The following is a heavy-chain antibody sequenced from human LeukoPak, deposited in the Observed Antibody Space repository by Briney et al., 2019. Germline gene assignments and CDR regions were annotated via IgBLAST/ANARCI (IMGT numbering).Heavy chain of an antibody. J-gene: IGHJ5*02. CDR2: IDGGDAT. CDR1: GFTVSANY. CDR3: AKDGSGSQGNWFDP. Sequence: PGGCLRLSCAASGFTVSANYMSWVRQAPRRGPEWVSSIIDGGDATYYADSVKGRFTISRDNSKNTLYLQMNSLRAEDTAVYYCAKDGSGSQGNWFDPWGQGTLVTVSS. V-gene: IGHV3-53*05. D-gene: IGHD3-10*01.